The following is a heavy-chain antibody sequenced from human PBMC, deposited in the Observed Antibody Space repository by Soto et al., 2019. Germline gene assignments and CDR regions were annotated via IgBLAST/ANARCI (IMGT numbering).Heavy chain of an antibody. D-gene: IGHD2-2*02. CDR1: GGTFSSYA. Sequence: SVKVSCKASGGTFSSYAISWVRQAPGQGLEWMGGIIPIFGTANYAQKIKGRVTITADKSTSTAYMELSSLRSEDTDVYYFVRVVRGCSSTSCYTGFVWFDPWGQGTLVTVSS. V-gene: IGHV1-69*06. CDR2: IIPIFGTA. J-gene: IGHJ5*02. CDR3: VRVVRGCSSTSCYTGFVWFDP.